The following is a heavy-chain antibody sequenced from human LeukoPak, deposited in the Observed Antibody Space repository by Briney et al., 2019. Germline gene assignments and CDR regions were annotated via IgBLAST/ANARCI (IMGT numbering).Heavy chain of an antibody. CDR3: ARHFLGTWYSLFDY. J-gene: IGHJ4*02. Sequence: SETLSLTCAVYGGSFSGYYWSWIRQPPGKGLEWIGEINHSGSTNYNPSLKSRVTISVDTSENQFSLKLSSVTAADTAVYYCARHFLGTWYSLFDYWGQGTLVTVSS. CDR1: GGSFSGYY. V-gene: IGHV4-34*01. CDR2: INHSGST. D-gene: IGHD6-13*01.